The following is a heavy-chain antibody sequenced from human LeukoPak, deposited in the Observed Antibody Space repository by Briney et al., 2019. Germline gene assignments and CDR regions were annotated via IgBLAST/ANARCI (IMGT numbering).Heavy chain of an antibody. V-gene: IGHV1-69*06. CDR2: IIPMFGTT. D-gene: IGHD3-16*01. Sequence: SVKVSCKASGDTFSNFALSWVRQAPGQGPEWVGRIIPMFGTTNYAQKFQGRVTITADKSTSTAYMELSSLRSEDTAVYYCASDLLGDSPFDYWGQGTLVTVSS. CDR1: GDTFSNFA. J-gene: IGHJ4*02. CDR3: ASDLLGDSPFDY.